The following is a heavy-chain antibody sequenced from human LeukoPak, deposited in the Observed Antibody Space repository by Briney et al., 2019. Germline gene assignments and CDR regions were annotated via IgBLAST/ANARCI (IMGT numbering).Heavy chain of an antibody. CDR3: ARVSGGARGYSDY. Sequence: PGGSLRLSCAASGFTFSDYYMSWIRQAPGKGLEWVSYISSSGSTVYYVDSVKGRITISRDNVKNSLSLQVNSLRAEDTAVYYCARVSGGARGYSDYWGQGALVTVSS. CDR1: GFTFSDYY. CDR2: ISSSGSTV. V-gene: IGHV3-11*01. J-gene: IGHJ4*02. D-gene: IGHD5-12*01.